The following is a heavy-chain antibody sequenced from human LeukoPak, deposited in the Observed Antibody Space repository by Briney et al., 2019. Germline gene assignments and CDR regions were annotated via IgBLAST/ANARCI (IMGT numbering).Heavy chain of an antibody. J-gene: IGHJ4*02. CDR3: ARWAVTGIYLDS. CDR1: GFTFSSYW. V-gene: IGHV3-7*01. Sequence: GGSLRLSCAASGFTFSSYWMSWVRQPPGKGLEWVANIKQDGSEEHYVASVKGRFTISRDNSQSSLSLQMTDLRAEDTAVYYCARWAVTGIYLDSWGQGALVTVSS. D-gene: IGHD6-19*01. CDR2: IKQDGSEE.